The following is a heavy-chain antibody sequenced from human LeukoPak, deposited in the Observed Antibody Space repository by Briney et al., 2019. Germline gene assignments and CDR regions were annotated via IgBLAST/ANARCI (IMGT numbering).Heavy chain of an antibody. V-gene: IGHV4-31*03. CDR3: ARNGPRPGDWFDP. CDR2: IYYGGST. D-gene: IGHD2-8*01. J-gene: IGHJ5*02. CDR1: GDSITSGDYY. Sequence: NPSQTLSLTCTVSGDSITSGDYYWSWIRQHPRKGLEWIAYIYYGGSTYYNPSLKSRVTISVDTSKNQFSLKLSSVTAADTAVYYCARNGPRPGDWFDPWGQGTLVTVSS.